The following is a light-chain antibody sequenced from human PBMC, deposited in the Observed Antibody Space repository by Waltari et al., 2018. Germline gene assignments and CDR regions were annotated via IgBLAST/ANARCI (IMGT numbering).Light chain of an antibody. Sequence: QSILTQPTSVSGAPGQRVTISCTGSSSNIGAGHDVNWAQAFPGTAPKPLLYGNNNRPSGGPDRFSGSKSGSSASLAINGLQAEDEADYYCQSFDSNVRGGVVFGGGTKVTVL. J-gene: IGLJ3*02. CDR2: GNN. CDR3: QSFDSNVRGGVV. CDR1: SSNIGAGHD. V-gene: IGLV1-40*01.